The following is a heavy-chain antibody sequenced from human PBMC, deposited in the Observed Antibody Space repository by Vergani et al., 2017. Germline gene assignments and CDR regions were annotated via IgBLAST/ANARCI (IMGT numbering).Heavy chain of an antibody. Sequence: HVLLQGSSPGLVKPSETLSLTCVVSGISISQTYHWAWIRQTPGKGLEWIGSVYHRGAISYNPSLLSRVTISVDTSSNELSLNLTSVTAADTAGYYCASPVWHGFYGNFDNWGKGTLVTVSS. CDR1: GISISQTYH. CDR2: VYHRGAI. V-gene: IGHV4-38-2*01. CDR3: ASPVWHGFYGNFDN. J-gene: IGHJ4*02. D-gene: IGHD3-3*01.